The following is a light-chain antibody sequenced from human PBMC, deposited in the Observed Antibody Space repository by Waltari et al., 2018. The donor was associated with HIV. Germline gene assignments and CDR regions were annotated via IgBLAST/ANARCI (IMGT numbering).Light chain of an antibody. V-gene: IGLV2-23*02. J-gene: IGLJ3*02. Sequence: QSALTQPASVSGSPGQSITLSCSGTWSDIGPYDLVSLYQLFPGKAPKRILHDVNERPSGVSPRYSGSKSGNTASLVISVLQSEDEADYYCCSYAGSGTFVVFGGGTRLTV. CDR3: CSYAGSGTFVV. CDR2: DVN. CDR1: WSDIGPYDL.